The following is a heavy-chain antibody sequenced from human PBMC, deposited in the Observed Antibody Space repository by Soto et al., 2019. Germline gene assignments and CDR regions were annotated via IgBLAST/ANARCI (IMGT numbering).Heavy chain of an antibody. D-gene: IGHD3-10*01. CDR3: ARRVWFGELSYFDY. V-gene: IGHV4-39*01. CDR1: GGSISSSSYY. CDR2: IYYSGST. J-gene: IGHJ4*02. Sequence: SETLSLTCTVSGGSISSSSYYWGWIRQPPGKGLEWIGSIYYSGSTYYNPSLKGRVSISVATSKNQFSLKLSSVTAADTAVYYCARRVWFGELSYFDYWGQGTLVTVSS.